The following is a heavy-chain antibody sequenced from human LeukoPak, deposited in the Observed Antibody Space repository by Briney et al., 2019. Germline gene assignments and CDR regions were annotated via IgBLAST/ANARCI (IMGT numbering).Heavy chain of an antibody. J-gene: IGHJ6*03. CDR2: ISSSSSYI. D-gene: IGHD6-19*01. CDR1: GFTFSSYS. Sequence: GGSLRLSCADSGFTFSSYSMNWVRQAPGKGLEWVSSISSSSSYIYYADSVKGRFTMSRDNAKKSLYLQMNSLRAEDTAVYYCARTPTRYSSGWYEEYYYTDVWGKGTTVTVSS. CDR3: ARTPTRYSSGWYEEYYYTDV. V-gene: IGHV3-21*01.